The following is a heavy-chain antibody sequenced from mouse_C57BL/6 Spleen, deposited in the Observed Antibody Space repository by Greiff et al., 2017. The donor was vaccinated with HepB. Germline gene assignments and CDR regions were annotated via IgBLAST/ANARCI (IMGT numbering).Heavy chain of an antibody. V-gene: IGHV5-17*01. J-gene: IGHJ3*01. D-gene: IGHD1-1*01. Sequence: EVKLMESGGGLVKPGGSLKLSCAASGFTFSDYGMHWVRQAPEKGLEWVAYISSGSSTIYYADTVKGRFTISRDNAKNTLFLQMTSLRSEDTAMYYCEPYYYGSSYGFAYWGQGTLVTVSA. CDR2: ISSGSSTI. CDR1: GFTFSDYG. CDR3: EPYYYGSSYGFAY.